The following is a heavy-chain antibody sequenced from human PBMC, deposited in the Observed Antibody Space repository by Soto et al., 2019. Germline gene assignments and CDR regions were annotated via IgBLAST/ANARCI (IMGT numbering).Heavy chain of an antibody. CDR2: IYYSEST. V-gene: IGHV4-59*01. CDR3: ARDKGIQLYY. CDR1: GGSISSYY. J-gene: IGHJ4*02. Sequence: SETLSLTCTVSGGSISSYYWSWIRQPPGKGLEWIGYIYYSESTNYNPSLKSRVTISVDTSMNQFSLKLSSVTAADTAVYYCARDKGIQLYYWGQGTLVTVSS. D-gene: IGHD5-18*01.